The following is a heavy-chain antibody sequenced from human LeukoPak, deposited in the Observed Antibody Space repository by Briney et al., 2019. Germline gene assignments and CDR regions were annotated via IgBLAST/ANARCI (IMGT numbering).Heavy chain of an antibody. CDR1: GGSISSYY. V-gene: IGHV4-59*01. J-gene: IGHJ4*02. CDR2: IYYSGST. D-gene: IGHD3-9*01. CDR3: AREGGRYFDQGTFDY. Sequence: PETLSLTCTVSGGSISSYYWSWIRQPPGKGLEWIGYIYYSGSTNYNPSLKSRVTISVDTSKNQFSLKLSSVTAADTAVYYCAREGGRYFDQGTFDYWGQGTLVTVSS.